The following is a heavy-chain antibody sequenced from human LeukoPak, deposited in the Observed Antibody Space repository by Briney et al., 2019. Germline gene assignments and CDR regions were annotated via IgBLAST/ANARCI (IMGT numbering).Heavy chain of an antibody. CDR3: GRSPLAVTTFFDY. V-gene: IGHV1-46*01. D-gene: IGHD4-17*01. CDR1: GYAFTIYY. CDR2: INPSGGST. Sequence: ASVTVSFKASGYAFTIYYMHWVRQAPGPGLEWMGIINPSGGSTSYAQKFQGRVTITRDTATSTVYMELSSRRSEDTAWYYWGRSPLAVTTFFDYWGQGTLVTVSS. J-gene: IGHJ4*02.